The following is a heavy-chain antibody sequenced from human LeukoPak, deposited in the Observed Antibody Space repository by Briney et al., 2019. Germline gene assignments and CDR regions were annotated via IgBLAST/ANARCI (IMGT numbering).Heavy chain of an antibody. D-gene: IGHD6-13*01. V-gene: IGHV4-31*03. CDR1: GGSISSGGYY. J-gene: IGHJ4*02. CDR3: ATAGSSNWHYFDC. CDR2: IYYSGSP. Sequence: SETLSLTCTVSGGSISSGGYYWRWIRQHPGTGLEWIGYIYYSGSPYYNPSLKSRVAISVDTSKNQFSLKLSSVTAADTAVYYCATAGSSNWHYFDCWGQGTLVTVSS.